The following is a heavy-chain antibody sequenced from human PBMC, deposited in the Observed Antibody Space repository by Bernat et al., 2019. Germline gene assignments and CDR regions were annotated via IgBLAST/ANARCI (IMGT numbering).Heavy chain of an antibody. J-gene: IGHJ5*02. V-gene: IGHV4-39*01. CDR2: IYYSGST. CDR1: GVSISSSSYY. D-gene: IGHD3-10*01. CDR3: ARHQKVETVRITRVQGPFSNWFDP. Sequence: QLQLQESGPGLVKPSETLSLTCTVSGVSISSSSYYCGWIRQPPGKGLEWIGSIYYSGSTYYNPSLKSRVTISVDKSNNPFSLKLSSVTAADTAVYYCARHQKVETVRITRVQGPFSNWFDPWGQGTLVTVSS.